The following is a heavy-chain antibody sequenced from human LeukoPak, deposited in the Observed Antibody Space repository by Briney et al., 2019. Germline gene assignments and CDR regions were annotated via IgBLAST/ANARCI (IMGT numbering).Heavy chain of an antibody. CDR2: ISSSGSTI. V-gene: IGHV3-48*03. J-gene: IGHJ4*02. D-gene: IGHD6-19*01. Sequence: GGSLRLSCAASGFTFSSYEMNWVRQAPGKGLEWVSYISSSGSTIYYADSVKGRFTISRDNAKNSLYLQMNSLRAEDTAVYYCARDIAVAETPKFDYWGQGTLVTVSS. CDR3: ARDIAVAETPKFDY. CDR1: GFTFSSYE.